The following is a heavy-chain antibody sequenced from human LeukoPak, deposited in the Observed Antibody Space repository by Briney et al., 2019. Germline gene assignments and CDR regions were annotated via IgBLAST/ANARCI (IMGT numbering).Heavy chain of an antibody. D-gene: IGHD2-2*01. V-gene: IGHV1-69*04. Sequence: SVKVSCRASGGTFSSYAISWVRQAPGQGLEWMGRIIPILGIANYAQKFQGRVTITADKSTSTAYMELSNLTSEDTAVYYCARAYCSSTSCSYYYGMDVWGQGTTVTVSS. J-gene: IGHJ6*02. CDR2: IIPILGIA. CDR3: ARAYCSSTSCSYYYGMDV. CDR1: GGTFSSYA.